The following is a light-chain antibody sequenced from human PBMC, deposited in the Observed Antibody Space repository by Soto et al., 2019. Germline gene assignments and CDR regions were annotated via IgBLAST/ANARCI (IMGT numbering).Light chain of an antibody. CDR2: RNN. V-gene: IGLV1-47*01. J-gene: IGLJ2*01. Sequence: QSVLTQPPSASGTLGQRVTISCSGSSSNIGSNYVYWYQQLPGTAPKLLIYRNNQRPSGVPDRFSGSKSGTSASLAISGLRSEDEADYYCAAWDDSLSGRKVFGGGTKLTVL. CDR3: AAWDDSLSGRKV. CDR1: SSNIGSNY.